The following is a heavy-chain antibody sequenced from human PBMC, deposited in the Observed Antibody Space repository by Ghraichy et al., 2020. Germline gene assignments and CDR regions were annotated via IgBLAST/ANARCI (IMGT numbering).Heavy chain of an antibody. V-gene: IGHV4-30-2*01. Sequence: SETLSLTCTVSGGYISSGGYSWNWIRQPPGKGLEWIGYIYHSGNTYYNPSLKSRVTISVDRSKNQFSLKLSSVTAADTAVYYCARDYHSSTYYWFDPWGQGTLVTVSS. CDR1: GGYISSGGYS. CDR2: IYHSGNT. CDR3: ARDYHSSTYYWFDP. J-gene: IGHJ5*02. D-gene: IGHD3-22*01.